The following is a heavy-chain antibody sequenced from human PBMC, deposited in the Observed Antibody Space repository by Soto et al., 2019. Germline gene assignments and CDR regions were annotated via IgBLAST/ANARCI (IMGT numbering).Heavy chain of an antibody. V-gene: IGHV3-30*18. CDR1: GFMFSNYA. D-gene: IGHD3-3*01. J-gene: IGHJ6*02. CDR2: ISYDGRKN. CDR3: AKEPIDSYYYYAMDV. Sequence: QVQLVESGGGVVQPGRSLRLSCAASGFMFSNYAMHWVRQAPGKGLEWVAVISYDGRKNYYADSVKGRFTISRDTSKNTLYLQMNSLRVEDTAVYYCAKEPIDSYYYYAMDVWGQGTTVTVSS.